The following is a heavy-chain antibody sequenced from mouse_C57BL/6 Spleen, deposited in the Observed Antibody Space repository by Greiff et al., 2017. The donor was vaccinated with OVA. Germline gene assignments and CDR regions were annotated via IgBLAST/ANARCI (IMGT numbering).Heavy chain of an antibody. J-gene: IGHJ3*01. CDR1: GYTFTSYW. V-gene: IGHV1-5*01. CDR2: IYPGNSDT. Sequence: EVQLQQSGTVLARPGASVKMSCKTSGYTFTSYWMHWVKQRPGKGLEWIGAIYPGNSDTSYNQKFKGKAKLTAVTSASTAYMELSSLTNEDSAVYYCTRYYGSSSASWFAYWGQGTLVTVSA. D-gene: IGHD1-1*01. CDR3: TRYYGSSSASWFAY.